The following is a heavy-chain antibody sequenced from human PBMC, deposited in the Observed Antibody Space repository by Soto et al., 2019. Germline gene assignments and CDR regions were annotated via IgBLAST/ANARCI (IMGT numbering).Heavy chain of an antibody. V-gene: IGHV3-48*01. J-gene: IGHJ5*02. D-gene: IGHD6-13*01. Sequence: GGSLRLSCAASGFTFSSYSMNWVRQAPGKGLEWVSYISSSSSTIYYADSVEGRFTISRDNAKNSLYLQMNSLRAEDTAVYYCARHPERIAEIGWFDPWGQGTLVTVSS. CDR1: GFTFSSYS. CDR3: ARHPERIAEIGWFDP. CDR2: ISSSSSTI.